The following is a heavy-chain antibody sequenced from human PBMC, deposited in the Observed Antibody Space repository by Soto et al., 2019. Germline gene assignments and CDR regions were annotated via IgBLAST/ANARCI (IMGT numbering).Heavy chain of an antibody. J-gene: IGHJ4*02. CDR2: IFSNDEK. CDR1: GFSLSNARMG. Sequence: QVTLKESGPVLVKPTETLTLTCTVSGFSLSNARMGVSWIRQPPGKALEWLAHIFSNDEKSYSTSLKSRLTISKDTSKSQVVLTMTNMDPVDTATYYCARILGGFDFVDYWGQGTLVTVSS. D-gene: IGHD5-12*01. CDR3: ARILGGFDFVDY. V-gene: IGHV2-26*01.